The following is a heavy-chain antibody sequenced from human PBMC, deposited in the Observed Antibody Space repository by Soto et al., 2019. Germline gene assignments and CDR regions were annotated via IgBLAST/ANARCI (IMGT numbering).Heavy chain of an antibody. CDR3: ARHVGPASNPFDF. V-gene: IGHV4-59*08. J-gene: IGHJ3*01. CDR1: GGSISSYY. CDR2: IYYSGGT. Sequence: SETLSLTCTVSGGSISSYYWSWIRQPPGKGLEWIGYIYYSGGTNYNPSLKSRVTISVDTSKNQFSLKLSSVTAADTAVYYCARHVGPASNPFDFWGQGTMVTVSS.